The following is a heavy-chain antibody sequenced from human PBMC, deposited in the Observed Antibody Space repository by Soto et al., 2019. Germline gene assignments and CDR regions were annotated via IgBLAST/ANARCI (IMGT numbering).Heavy chain of an antibody. J-gene: IGHJ4*02. Sequence: EVQLVESGGTLVQSGGSLRLSCEASGFTFRSYGMSWVRQAPGKGLEWVSYISSGSSSIYYADSVKGRFTISRDDAKSSLFLQMNSLRDEDTAVYYCSRDSLWPAAVPTFDHWGQGTLVTVSS. D-gene: IGHD4-17*01. V-gene: IGHV3-48*02. CDR1: GFTFRSYG. CDR2: ISSGSSSI. CDR3: SRDSLWPAAVPTFDH.